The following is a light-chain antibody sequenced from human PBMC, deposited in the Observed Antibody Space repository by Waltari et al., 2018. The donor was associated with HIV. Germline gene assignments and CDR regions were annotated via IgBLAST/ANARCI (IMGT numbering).Light chain of an antibody. CDR1: RSNIGGNT. V-gene: IGLV1-44*01. CDR3: ETWDDRLNCVI. J-gene: IGLJ2*01. Sequence: QSVLTQPPSASGAPGQRVTISCSGSRSNIGGNTVNWYQQLPGTAPKVLIYSNNQRPSGFPDRFSGTKSGTSASLATSGLQSEDEAYYYCETWDDRLNCVIFGGGTKVTVL. CDR2: SNN.